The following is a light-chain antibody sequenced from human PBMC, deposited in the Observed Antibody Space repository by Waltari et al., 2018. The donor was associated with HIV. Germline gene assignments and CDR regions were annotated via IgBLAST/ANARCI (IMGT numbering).Light chain of an antibody. CDR2: SNN. J-gene: IGLJ3*02. V-gene: IGLV1-44*01. CDR1: SSNVGSNP. CDR3: AGRDDSLNAWV. Sequence: QSFLAQPPSASGTPGRRVIISCSGNSSNVGSNPVNWYRQVPGTAPKLLMFSNNQRPSGVTDRFSGSKSGTSASLAIKGLQSEDEADYYCAGRDDSLNAWVFGGGTKLTVL.